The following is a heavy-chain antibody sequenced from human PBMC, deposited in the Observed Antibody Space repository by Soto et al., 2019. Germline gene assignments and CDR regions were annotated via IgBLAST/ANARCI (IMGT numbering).Heavy chain of an antibody. Sequence: ASVKVSCKASGYTFTGYYMHWVRQAPGQGLEWMGWINPNSGGTNYAQKFQGWVTMTRDTSISTAYMELSRLRSDDTAVYYCARSAVIAAAGYYYYGMDVWGQGTTVTVSS. D-gene: IGHD6-13*01. CDR2: INPNSGGT. J-gene: IGHJ6*02. V-gene: IGHV1-2*04. CDR1: GYTFTGYY. CDR3: ARSAVIAAAGYYYYGMDV.